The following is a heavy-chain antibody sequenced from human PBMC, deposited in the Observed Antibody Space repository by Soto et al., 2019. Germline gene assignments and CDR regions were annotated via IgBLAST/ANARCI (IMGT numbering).Heavy chain of an antibody. CDR2: IIPIFGPA. CDR3: ARALGGYSSSGAQRNLYYYYGMDV. V-gene: IGHV1-69*12. CDR1: GGTFSSYA. Sequence: QVQLVQSGAEVKKPGSSVKVSCKASGGTFSSYAISWVRQAPGQGLEWMGGIIPIFGPANYAQKFQGRVTITADESTSTVYMELSSLRSEDMAVYYCARALGGYSSSGAQRNLYYYYGMDVWGQGTTVTVSS. D-gene: IGHD6-13*01. J-gene: IGHJ6*02.